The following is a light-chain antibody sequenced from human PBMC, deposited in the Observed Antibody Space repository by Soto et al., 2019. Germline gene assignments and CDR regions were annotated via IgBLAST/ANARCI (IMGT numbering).Light chain of an antibody. CDR1: QSVSSSY. J-gene: IGKJ2*01. CDR3: QYTRT. V-gene: IGKV3-20*01. CDR2: GAS. Sequence: EIVLTQSPGTLSLSPGERATLSCRASQSVSSSYLAWYQQKPGQAPRLLIYGASSRATGIPVRFSGSGSGTDFTLTIGRLPLEDFAAYYCQYTRTFGQGTKLEIQ.